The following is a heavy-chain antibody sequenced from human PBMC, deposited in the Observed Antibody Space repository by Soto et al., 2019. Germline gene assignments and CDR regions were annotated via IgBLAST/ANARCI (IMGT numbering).Heavy chain of an antibody. CDR1: GFTFKTYD. V-gene: IGHV3-30*03. CDR3: ELDRRGYTTSA. J-gene: IGHJ5*02. D-gene: IGHD5-12*01. CDR2: ISFDGNNK. Sequence: GGSLRLSCAASGFTFKTYDMHWVRQAPGKGLEWVAIISFDGNNKYYADSVKGRFTISRDNSKNTLSLNMNSLTPNDTGLYYCELDRRGYTTSAWGQGTLVTVSS.